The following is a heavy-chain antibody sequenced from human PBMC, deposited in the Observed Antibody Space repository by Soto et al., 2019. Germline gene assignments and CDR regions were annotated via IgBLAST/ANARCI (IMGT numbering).Heavy chain of an antibody. D-gene: IGHD5-12*01. V-gene: IGHV4-34*01. J-gene: IGHJ4*02. CDR3: ARGPSGYGNDY. Sequence: TSETLSLTCAVYGGSFSGYYWSWIRQPPGKGLEWIGEINHSGSTNYNPSLKSRVTISVDTSKNQFSLKLSSVTAADTAVYYCARGPSGYGNDYWGQGTLVTVSS. CDR1: GGSFSGYY. CDR2: INHSGST.